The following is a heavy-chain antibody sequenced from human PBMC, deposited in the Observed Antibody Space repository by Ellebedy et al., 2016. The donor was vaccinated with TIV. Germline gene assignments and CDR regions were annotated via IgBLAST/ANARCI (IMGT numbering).Heavy chain of an antibody. Sequence: SETLSLTXTVSGGSISSYYWSWIRQPPGKGLEWIGYIYYSGSTNYNPSLKSRVTISVDTSKNQFSLKLSSVTAADTAVYYCARGCSSTSCQIDYWGQGTLVTVSS. J-gene: IGHJ4*02. D-gene: IGHD2-2*01. CDR2: IYYSGST. CDR3: ARGCSSTSCQIDY. CDR1: GGSISSYY. V-gene: IGHV4-59*13.